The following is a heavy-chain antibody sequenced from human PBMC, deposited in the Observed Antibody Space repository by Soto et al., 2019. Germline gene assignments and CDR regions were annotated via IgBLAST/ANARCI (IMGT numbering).Heavy chain of an antibody. CDR2: IYYSGST. CDR1: GGSISSGDYY. V-gene: IGHV4-30-4*01. J-gene: IGHJ4*02. CDR3: ASQDVDTAMVTGIDY. D-gene: IGHD5-18*01. Sequence: SETLSLTCTVSGGSISSGDYYWSWIRQPPGKGLEWIGYIYYSGSTYYNPSLKSRVTISVDTSKNQFSLKPSSVTAADTAVYYCASQDVDTAMVTGIDYWGQGTLVTVSS.